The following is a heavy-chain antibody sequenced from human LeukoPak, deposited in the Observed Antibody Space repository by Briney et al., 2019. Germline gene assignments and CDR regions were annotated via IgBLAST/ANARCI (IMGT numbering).Heavy chain of an antibody. CDR3: ARHLGDY. Sequence: GESLRIPSKCSGXTFTSYWVSWVRQTPGKGLVWMGRIDPSDSYTDYSPSFQGDVTISADKSVSTAYLQWSSLKASDTAMYYCARHLGDYWGQGTLVTVSS. J-gene: IGHJ4*02. CDR1: GXTFTSYW. D-gene: IGHD3-16*01. CDR2: IDPSDSYT. V-gene: IGHV5-10-1*01.